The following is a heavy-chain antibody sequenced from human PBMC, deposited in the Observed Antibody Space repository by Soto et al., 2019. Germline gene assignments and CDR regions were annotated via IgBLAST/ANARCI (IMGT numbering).Heavy chain of an antibody. Sequence: QVQLQESGPGLVKPSQTLSLTCTVSGGSISSDSFYWNWIRQLPVEGLEWIGYIYHTGNTYYNLSLKTIVTRSADTSKNQFSLNLSSVTAADTAVYSCARAEVKRGRTYCSSNSSVDYFDSWGQGTLVTVSS. CDR3: ARAEVKRGRTYCSSNSSVDYFDS. CDR2: IYHTGNT. J-gene: IGHJ4*02. D-gene: IGHD2-2*01. CDR1: GGSISSDSFY. V-gene: IGHV4-31*01.